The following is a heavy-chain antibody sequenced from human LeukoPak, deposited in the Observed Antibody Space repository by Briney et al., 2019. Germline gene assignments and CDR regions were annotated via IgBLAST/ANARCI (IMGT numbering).Heavy chain of an antibody. V-gene: IGHV4-34*01. CDR1: GGSFSGYY. Sequence: SETLSLTCAVYGGSFSGYYWSWIRQPPGKGLEWIGQINHTGSTNYNPSLKSRVTISIDTSKNQFSLKLSSVTAADTAVYYCARRYYDILTGYSYYYYGMDVWGQGTTVTVSS. J-gene: IGHJ6*02. CDR2: INHTGST. CDR3: ARRYYDILTGYSYYYYGMDV. D-gene: IGHD3-9*01.